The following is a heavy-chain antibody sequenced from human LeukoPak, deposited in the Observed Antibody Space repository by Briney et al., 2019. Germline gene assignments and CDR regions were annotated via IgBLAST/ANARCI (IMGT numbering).Heavy chain of an antibody. CDR1: GYTFTGYY. Sequence: ASVKVSCKASGYTFTGYYMHWVRQAPGQGLEWMGIINPSGGSTSYAQKFQGRVTMTRDTSTSTVYMELSSLRSEDTAVYYCARGQSPAMTTATSSFDYWGQGTLVTVSS. CDR3: ARGQSPAMTTATSSFDY. D-gene: IGHD4-17*01. V-gene: IGHV1-46*03. CDR2: INPSGGST. J-gene: IGHJ4*02.